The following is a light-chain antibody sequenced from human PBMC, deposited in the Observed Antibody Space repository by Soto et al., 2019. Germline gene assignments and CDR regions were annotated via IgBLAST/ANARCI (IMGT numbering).Light chain of an antibody. V-gene: IGLV2-14*01. CDR2: GVT. CDR1: SSDVGANNF. CDR3: SSYANTYKWV. Sequence: QSALTQPASVSGSPGQSITISCTGTSSDVGANNFVSWYQQHPGKAPKLLIYGVTNRPSGVSNRFSGSKSGNTASLSISGLQADDDGDYYCSSYANTYKWVFGGGTKVTVL. J-gene: IGLJ3*02.